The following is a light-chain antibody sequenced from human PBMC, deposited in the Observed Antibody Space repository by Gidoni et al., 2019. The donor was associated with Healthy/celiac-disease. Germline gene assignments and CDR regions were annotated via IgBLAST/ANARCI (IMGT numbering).Light chain of an antibody. CDR3: QVWDSSEV. J-gene: IGLJ1*01. CDR1: NIGSKN. Sequence: SYELTQPLSVSVALVQTARITCGGNNIGSKNVHWYQQKPGQAPVLVIYRDSNRPSGIPERFSGSNSGNTATLTISRAQAGDEADYYCQVWDSSEVFGTGTKVTVL. V-gene: IGLV3-9*01. CDR2: RDS.